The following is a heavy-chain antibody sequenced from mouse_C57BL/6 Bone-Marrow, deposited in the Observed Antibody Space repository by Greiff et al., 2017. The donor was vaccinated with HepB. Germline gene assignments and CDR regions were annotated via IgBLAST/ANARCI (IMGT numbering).Heavy chain of an antibody. J-gene: IGHJ2*01. V-gene: IGHV1-81*01. CDR2: IYPRSGNT. D-gene: IGHD1-1*01. CDR3: ARCPLIYYYGYFDY. CDR1: GYTFTSYG. Sequence: VKLQESGAELARPGASVKLSCKASGYTFTSYGISWVKQRTGQGLEWIGEIYPRSGNTYYNEKFKGKATLTADKSSSTAYMELRSLTSEDSAVYFCARCPLIYYYGYFDYWGQGTTLTVSS.